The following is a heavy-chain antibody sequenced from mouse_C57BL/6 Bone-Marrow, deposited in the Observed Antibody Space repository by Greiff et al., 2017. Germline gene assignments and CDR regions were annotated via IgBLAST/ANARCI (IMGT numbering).Heavy chain of an antibody. J-gene: IGHJ2*01. CDR3: ARGVYGSSYGRDY. V-gene: IGHV1-72*01. CDR2: IDPNSGGT. Sequence: PGRGLEWSGRIDPNSGGTKYNEKFKSKATLTVDEPSSTAYMQPSSLTSEDSAVYYCARGVYGSSYGRDYWGQGTTLTVSA. D-gene: IGHD1-1*01.